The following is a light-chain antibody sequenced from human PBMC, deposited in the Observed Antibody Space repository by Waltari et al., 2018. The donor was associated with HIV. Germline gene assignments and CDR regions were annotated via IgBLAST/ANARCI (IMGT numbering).Light chain of an antibody. V-gene: IGKV4-1*01. J-gene: IGKJ4*01. Sequence: DIVMTQSPDSLAVSLGERATINCKSSQSVLSSSNNKNYLVWYQQKPGQPPKLLIYWASTRESGVPDRFSGSGSGTNFSLTISALQSDDVALYYCQQYYTPGPTFGGGTKVEIK. CDR2: WAS. CDR1: QSVLSSSNNKNY. CDR3: QQYYTPGPT.